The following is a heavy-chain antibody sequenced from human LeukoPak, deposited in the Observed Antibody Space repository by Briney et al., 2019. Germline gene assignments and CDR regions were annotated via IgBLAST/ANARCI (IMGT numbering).Heavy chain of an antibody. Sequence: GGSLRLSCAASGFTVSSNYMTWVRQAPGKGLEWVSVIYSGGNTYYADSVKGRFTISRDNSKNPLYLQMNRLRAEDTAVYYCTSSSKYDSSGYSFDYWGQGTLVTVSS. J-gene: IGHJ4*02. CDR2: IYSGGNT. CDR1: GFTVSSNY. V-gene: IGHV3-53*01. CDR3: TSSSKYDSSGYSFDY. D-gene: IGHD3-22*01.